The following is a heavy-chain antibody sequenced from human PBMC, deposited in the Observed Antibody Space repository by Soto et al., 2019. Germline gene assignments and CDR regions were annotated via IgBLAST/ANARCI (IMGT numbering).Heavy chain of an antibody. J-gene: IGHJ6*02. D-gene: IGHD3-3*01. CDR1: GGTFSSYA. Sequence: SVKVSCKASGGTFSSYAISWVRQAPGQGLEWMGGIIPLFGTANYAQKFQGRVTITAGESTSTAYMELSSLRSEDTAVYYCARRQGPPYDFWSGYYPRGYYYYGMDVWGQGTTVTVSS. CDR3: ARRQGPPYDFWSGYYPRGYYYYGMDV. CDR2: IIPLFGTA. V-gene: IGHV1-69*13.